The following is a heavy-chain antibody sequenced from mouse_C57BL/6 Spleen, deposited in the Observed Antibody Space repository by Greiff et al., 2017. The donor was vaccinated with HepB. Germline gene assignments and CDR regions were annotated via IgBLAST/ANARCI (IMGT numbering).Heavy chain of an antibody. J-gene: IGHJ1*03. Sequence: EVKLQESGPGLVKPSQSLSLTCSVTGYSITSGYYWNWIRQFPGNKLEWMGYISYDGSNNYNPSLKNRISITRDTSKNQFFLKLNSVTTEDTATYYCARGVTTVAHWYFDVWGTGTTVTVSS. D-gene: IGHD1-1*01. V-gene: IGHV3-6*01. CDR1: GYSITSGYY. CDR3: ARGVTTVAHWYFDV. CDR2: ISYDGSN.